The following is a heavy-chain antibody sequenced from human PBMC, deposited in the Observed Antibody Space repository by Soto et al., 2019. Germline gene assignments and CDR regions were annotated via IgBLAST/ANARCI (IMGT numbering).Heavy chain of an antibody. V-gene: IGHV4-61*01. CDR2: IYYSGST. CDR1: GGSVSSGSYY. D-gene: IGHD6-19*01. CDR3: ARQLMVAVAGTTPFDY. Sequence: QVQLQESGPGLVKPSETLSLTCTVSGGSVSSGSYYWSWIRQPPGKGLEWIGYIYYSGSTNYNPSLKSRVTISVDTSKNQFSLKLSSVTAADTAVYYCARQLMVAVAGTTPFDYWGQGTLVTVSS. J-gene: IGHJ4*02.